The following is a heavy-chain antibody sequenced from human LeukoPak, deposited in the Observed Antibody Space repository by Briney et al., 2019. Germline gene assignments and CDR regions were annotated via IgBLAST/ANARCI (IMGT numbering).Heavy chain of an antibody. V-gene: IGHV1-24*01. CDR1: GYTLTELS. J-gene: IGHJ4*02. Sequence: ASVTVSCKVSGYTLTELSMHWVRQAPGKGLEWMGGFDPEDGETIYAQKFQGRVTMTEDTSTDTAYMELSSLRSEDTAVYYCARPSPGFWSGYFAFDYWGQGTLVTVSS. CDR2: FDPEDGET. D-gene: IGHD3-3*01. CDR3: ARPSPGFWSGYFAFDY.